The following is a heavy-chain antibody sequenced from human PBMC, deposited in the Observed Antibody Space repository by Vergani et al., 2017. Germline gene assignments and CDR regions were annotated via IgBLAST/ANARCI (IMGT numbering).Heavy chain of an antibody. CDR3: ARQVAVAGKWWGPYYYYGMDV. J-gene: IGHJ6*02. CDR1: GYSFTTYW. CDR2: IYPSDSDT. D-gene: IGHD6-19*01. Sequence: EVQLVQSGAEVKKPGESLKISYKGSGYSFTTYWIGWVRQMPGKGLEWMGIIYPSDSDTNYSPSFQGHVTISADKSISTAYLQWSSLKASDTAMYYCARQVAVAGKWWGPYYYYGMDVWGQGTTVTVSS. V-gene: IGHV5-51*01.